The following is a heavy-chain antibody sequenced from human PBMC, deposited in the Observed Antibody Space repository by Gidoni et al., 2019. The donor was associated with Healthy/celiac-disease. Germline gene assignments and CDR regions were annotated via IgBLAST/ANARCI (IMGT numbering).Heavy chain of an antibody. CDR2: ST. CDR3: ARYWGGDANNWFDP. J-gene: IGHJ5*02. Sequence: STYYNPSLKSRVTISVDTSKNQFSLKLSSVTAADTAVYYCARYWGGDANNWFDPWGQGTLVTVSS. D-gene: IGHD4-17*01. V-gene: IGHV4-39*01.